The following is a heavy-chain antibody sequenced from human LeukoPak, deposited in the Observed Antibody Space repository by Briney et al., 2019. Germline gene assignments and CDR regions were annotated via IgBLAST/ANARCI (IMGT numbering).Heavy chain of an antibody. CDR3: AADGCGGDFTLDY. J-gene: IGHJ4*02. CDR2: LVVRSGNT. D-gene: IGHD2-21*02. Sequence: SVTVSCKASGITFVRSAIQWVRQARGQPPEWIGWLVVRSGNTNYAQKFQDRVTITRDMSTSTAYMELSRLTSEDTAVYYCAADGCGGDFTLDYWGQGTLVSVSS. CDR1: GITFVRSA. V-gene: IGHV1-58*02.